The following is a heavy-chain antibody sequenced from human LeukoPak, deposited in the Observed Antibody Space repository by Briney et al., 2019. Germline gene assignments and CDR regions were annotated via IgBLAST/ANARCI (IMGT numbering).Heavy chain of an antibody. V-gene: IGHV4-39*01. D-gene: IGHD3-3*01. J-gene: IGHJ4*02. Sequence: PSETLSLTCTVSGGSITTSSYYWGWIRQPPGKGLEWIGSIFYTGNTYYNPSLKSRVTISVDTSKNQFSLKLRSVTAADTAVYYCARQGYYDFWSGYYTGIGEYWGQGTLVTVSS. CDR1: GGSITTSSYY. CDR2: IFYTGNT. CDR3: ARQGYYDFWSGYYTGIGEY.